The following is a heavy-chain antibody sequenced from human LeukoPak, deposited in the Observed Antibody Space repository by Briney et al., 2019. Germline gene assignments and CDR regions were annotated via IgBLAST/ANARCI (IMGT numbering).Heavy chain of an antibody. V-gene: IGHV4-39*01. CDR1: GGSIRTSSHY. CDR2: IHYGGSM. D-gene: IGHD3-9*01. Sequence: SETLSLTCTVSGGSIRTSSHYWGWIRQPPGKGLEWIGTIHYGGSMFYNPSLKSRVTISVDTSENHFSLKLSSVTAADAAVYYCARQRTRLGASDWFHIDYWGQGTLVAVSS. CDR3: ARQRTRLGASDWFHIDY. J-gene: IGHJ4*02.